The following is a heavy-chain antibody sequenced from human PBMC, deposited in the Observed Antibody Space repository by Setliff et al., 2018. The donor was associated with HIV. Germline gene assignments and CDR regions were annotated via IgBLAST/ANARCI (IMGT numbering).Heavy chain of an antibody. CDR2: INHSGST. CDR1: GGSFSGYY. CDR3: VRDDYGYSGSGSFYHRNFDL. D-gene: IGHD3-10*01. V-gene: IGHV4-34*01. J-gene: IGHJ2*01. Sequence: SETLSLTCAVYGGSFSGYYWSWIRQPPGKGLEWIGEINHSGSTNYNPSLKSRVTISVDTSKNQFSLKVSSVTAADTAMYYCVRDDYGYSGSGSFYHRNFDLWGRGTLVTVSS.